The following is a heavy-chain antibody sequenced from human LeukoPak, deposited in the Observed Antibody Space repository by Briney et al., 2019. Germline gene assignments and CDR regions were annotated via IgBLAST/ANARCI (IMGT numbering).Heavy chain of an antibody. CDR1: GHTFTSYD. D-gene: IGHD3-3*01. CDR3: ARDIPHYDFWSGYPKENYYYYGMDV. Sequence: GASVKVSCKASGHTFTSYDINWVRQATGQGLEWMGWMNPNSGNTGYAQKFQGRVTMTRNTSISTAYMELSSLRSEDTAVYYCARDIPHYDFWSGYPKENYYYYGMDVWGQGTTVTVSS. V-gene: IGHV1-8*01. J-gene: IGHJ6*02. CDR2: MNPNSGNT.